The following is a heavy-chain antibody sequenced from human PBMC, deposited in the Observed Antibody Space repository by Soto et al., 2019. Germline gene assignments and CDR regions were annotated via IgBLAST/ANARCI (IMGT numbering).Heavy chain of an antibody. V-gene: IGHV5-51*01. Sequence: GESLKISCKGSGYSFTSYWIGWVRQMPGKGLEWMGIIYPGDSDTRYSPSFQGQVTIAADKSIRPAYLQWSSLKASDTAMYYCARQDYYDSSGYYYYYYYGMDVWGQGTTVTVSS. CDR3: ARQDYYDSSGYYYYYYYGMDV. CDR2: IYPGDSDT. D-gene: IGHD3-22*01. J-gene: IGHJ6*02. CDR1: GYSFTSYW.